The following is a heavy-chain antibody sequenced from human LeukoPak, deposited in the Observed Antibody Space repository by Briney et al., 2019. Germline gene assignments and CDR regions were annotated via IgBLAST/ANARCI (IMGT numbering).Heavy chain of an antibody. Sequence: SETLSLTCTVSGGSISSSSYYWDWIRQPPGKGLEWIGSIYYSGSTYYNPSLKSRFTISVDTSKNQFSLKLSSVTAADTAVYYCARDSPIYVTMVRGSLYYYYMDVWGKGTTVTVSS. V-gene: IGHV4-39*02. CDR3: ARDSPIYVTMVRGSLYYYYMDV. CDR1: GGSISSSSYY. CDR2: IYYSGST. D-gene: IGHD3-10*01. J-gene: IGHJ6*03.